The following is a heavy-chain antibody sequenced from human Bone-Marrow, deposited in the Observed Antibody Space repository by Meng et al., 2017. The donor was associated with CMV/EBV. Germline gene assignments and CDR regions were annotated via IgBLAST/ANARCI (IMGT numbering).Heavy chain of an antibody. J-gene: IGHJ4*02. CDR2: IKQDGSEK. CDR3: GHLLPGGGGFDY. CDR1: GFTFSSYW. V-gene: IGHV3-7*03. Sequence: GESLKISCAASGFTFSSYWMSWVRQAPGKGLEWVANIKQDGSEKYYVDSVKGRFTISRDNAKNSLYLQMNRLRAEDTALYFCGHLLPGGGGFDYRGQGALVTVSS. D-gene: IGHD2-2*01.